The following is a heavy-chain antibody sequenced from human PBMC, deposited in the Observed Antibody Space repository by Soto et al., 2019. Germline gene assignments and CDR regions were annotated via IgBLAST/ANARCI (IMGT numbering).Heavy chain of an antibody. D-gene: IGHD3-3*01. CDR3: ARGPYYDFWSGYAPYYYYYGMDV. V-gene: IGHV4-59*01. J-gene: IGHJ6*02. CDR2: IYYSGST. Sequence: PSETLSLTCTVSGGSISSYYWSWIRQPPGKGLEWIGYIYYSGSTNYNPSLKSRVTISVDTSKNQFSLKLSSVTAADTAVYYCARGPYYDFWSGYAPYYYYYGMDVWGQGTTVTVS. CDR1: GGSISSYY.